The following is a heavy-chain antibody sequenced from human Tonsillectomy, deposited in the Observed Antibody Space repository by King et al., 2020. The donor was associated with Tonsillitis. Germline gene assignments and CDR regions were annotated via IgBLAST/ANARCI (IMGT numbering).Heavy chain of an antibody. CDR3: ARDSYYDGSGYSDS. J-gene: IGHJ4*02. CDR2: INPNSGGT. CDR1: GYTFTDYY. Sequence: VQLVESGAEVKKPGASVKVSCKASGYTFTDYYMYWVRQAPGQGLEWMVWINPNSGGTKYAQKFQGRVTMTRDTSINAAYMELSRLRYDDTAVYFCARDSYYDGSGYSDSWGQGTLVTVSS. D-gene: IGHD3-22*01. V-gene: IGHV1-2*02.